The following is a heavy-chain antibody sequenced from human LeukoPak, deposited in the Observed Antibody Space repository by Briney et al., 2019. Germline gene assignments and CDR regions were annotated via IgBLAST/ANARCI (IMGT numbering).Heavy chain of an antibody. CDR2: ISYDESNK. J-gene: IGHJ4*02. Sequence: GGSLRLSCAASGFTFSSYAMHWVRQAPGKGLEWVAVISYDESNKYYADSVKGRFTISRDNSKNTLYLQMNSLRAEDTAVYYCARGSGGLGLWGSYRWGVDYWGQGTLVTVSS. D-gene: IGHD3-16*02. CDR1: GFTFSSYA. CDR3: ARGSGGLGLWGSYRWGVDY. V-gene: IGHV3-30*04.